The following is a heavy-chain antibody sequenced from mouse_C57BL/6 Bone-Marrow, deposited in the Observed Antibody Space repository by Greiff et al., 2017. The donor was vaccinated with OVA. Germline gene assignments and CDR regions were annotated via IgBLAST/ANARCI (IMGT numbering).Heavy chain of an antibody. CDR3: ARGHYGSSPWFAY. J-gene: IGHJ3*01. Sequence: QVQLQQPGAELVRPGTSVKLSCKASGYTFTSYWMHWVKQRPGQGLEWIGVIDPSDSYTNYNQKFKGKATLTVDTSSSTAYMQLSSLTSEDSAVYYCARGHYGSSPWFAYWGQGTLVTVSA. V-gene: IGHV1-59*01. CDR2: IDPSDSYT. D-gene: IGHD1-1*01. CDR1: GYTFTSYW.